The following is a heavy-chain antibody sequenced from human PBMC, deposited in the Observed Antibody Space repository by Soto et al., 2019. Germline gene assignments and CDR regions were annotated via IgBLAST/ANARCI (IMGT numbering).Heavy chain of an antibody. CDR2: IYYSGST. CDR1: GGSISSGGYY. J-gene: IGHJ6*02. D-gene: IGHD3-16*01. Sequence: SETLSLTCTVSGGSISSGGYYLSWIRQHPGKGLEWIGYIYYSGSTYYNPSLKSRVIISVDTSKSQFSLKLSSVTAADTAVYYCARGGYYFSYGMDVWGQGTTVTVSS. CDR3: ARGGYYFSYGMDV. V-gene: IGHV4-31*03.